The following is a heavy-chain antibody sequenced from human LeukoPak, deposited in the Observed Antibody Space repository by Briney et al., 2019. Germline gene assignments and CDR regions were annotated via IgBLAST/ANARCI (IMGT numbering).Heavy chain of an antibody. CDR2: IYYSGST. V-gene: IGHV4-39*07. J-gene: IGHJ6*02. CDR1: GGSISSSSYY. D-gene: IGHD4-23*01. CDR3: AKDLRTVVTGLGENGMDV. Sequence: SETLSLTCTVSGGSISSSSYYWGWIRQPPGKGLEWIGSIYYSGSTYYNPSLKSRVTISVDTSKNQFSLKLSSVTAEDTAVYYCAKDLRTVVTGLGENGMDVWGQGTTVTVSS.